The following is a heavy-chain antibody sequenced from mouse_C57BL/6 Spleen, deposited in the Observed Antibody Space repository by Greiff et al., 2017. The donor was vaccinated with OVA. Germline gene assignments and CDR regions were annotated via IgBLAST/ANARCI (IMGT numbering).Heavy chain of an antibody. CDR2: IRSKSNNYAT. CDR3: VRHELVYAIDY. CDR1: GFSFNTYA. Sequence: GGGLVQPKGSLKLSCAASGFSFNTYAMNWVRQAPGKGLEWVARIRSKSNNYATYYADSVKDRLTNSRDDSDSMLYLQMNNFKTVDTAMYFCVRHELVYAIDYWCQGTSVTVSS. V-gene: IGHV10-1*01. J-gene: IGHJ4*01.